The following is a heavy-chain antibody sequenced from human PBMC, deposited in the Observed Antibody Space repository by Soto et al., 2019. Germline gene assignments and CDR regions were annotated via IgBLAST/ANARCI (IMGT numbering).Heavy chain of an antibody. CDR2: ISYDGSNK. CDR3: ARDGVRYFDWFDP. D-gene: IGHD3-9*01. CDR1: GFTFSSYA. Sequence: GGSLRLSCAASGFTFSSYAMHWVRQAPGKGLEWVAVISYDGSNKYYADSVKGRFTISRDNSKNTLHLQMNSLRAEDTAVYYCARDGVRYFDWFDPWGQGTLVTVSS. J-gene: IGHJ5*02. V-gene: IGHV3-30-3*01.